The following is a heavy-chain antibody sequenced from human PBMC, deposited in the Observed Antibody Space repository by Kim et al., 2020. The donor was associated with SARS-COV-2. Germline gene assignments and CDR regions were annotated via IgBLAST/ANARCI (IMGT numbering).Heavy chain of an antibody. J-gene: IGHJ4*02. D-gene: IGHD1-26*01. CDR3: ARFDLMSGSLDY. CDR1: GFTFSSYG. CDR2: IWYDGSNK. Sequence: GGSLRLSCAASGFTFSSYGMHWVRQAPGKGLEWVAVIWYDGSNKYYADSVKGRFTISRDNSKNTLYLQMNSLRAEDTAVYYCARFDLMSGSLDYWGQGTLVTVSS. V-gene: IGHV3-33*01.